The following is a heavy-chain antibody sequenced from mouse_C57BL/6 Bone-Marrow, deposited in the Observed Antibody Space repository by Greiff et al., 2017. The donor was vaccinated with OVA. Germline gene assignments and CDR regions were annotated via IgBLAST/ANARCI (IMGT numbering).Heavy chain of an antibody. Sequence: QVQLQQPGTDLVKPGASVKLSCKASGYTFTSYWMHWVQQTPGQGLEWIGNINPSNGGTYYNEKFKGKATLTVDKSSSTAYMQLSSLTSEDSAVYYCALYDYDVGDYFDYWGQGTTLTVSS. CDR3: ALYDYDVGDYFDY. J-gene: IGHJ2*01. V-gene: IGHV1-53*01. D-gene: IGHD2-4*01. CDR2: INPSNGGT. CDR1: GYTFTSYW.